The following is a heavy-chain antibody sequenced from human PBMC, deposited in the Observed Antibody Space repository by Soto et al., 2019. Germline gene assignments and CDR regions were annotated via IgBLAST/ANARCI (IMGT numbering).Heavy chain of an antibody. Sequence: GASVKVSCKASGGTFSSYTISWVRQAPGQGLKWMGRIIPILGIANYAQQFQGRVTITADKSTSTAYMELSSLRSEDTAVYYCARGDTDIVVVPAPKINAFDIWGQGTMVTVSS. D-gene: IGHD2-2*01. CDR2: IIPILGIA. J-gene: IGHJ3*02. CDR3: ARGDTDIVVVPAPKINAFDI. V-gene: IGHV1-69*02. CDR1: GGTFSSYT.